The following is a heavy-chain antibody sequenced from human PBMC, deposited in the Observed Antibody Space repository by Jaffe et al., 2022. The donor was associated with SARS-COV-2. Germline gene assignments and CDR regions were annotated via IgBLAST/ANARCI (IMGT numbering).Heavy chain of an antibody. CDR1: GGTFSSYA. CDR3: ARAPLGPGYSSGWSNAFDI. D-gene: IGHD6-19*01. Sequence: QVQLVQSGAEVKKPGSSVKVSCKASGGTFSSYAISWVRQAPGQGLEWMGGIIPIFGTANYAQKFQGRVTITADESTSTAYMELSSLRSEDTAVYYCARAPLGPGYSSGWSNAFDIWGQGTMVTVSS. J-gene: IGHJ3*02. V-gene: IGHV1-69*01. CDR2: IIPIFGTA.